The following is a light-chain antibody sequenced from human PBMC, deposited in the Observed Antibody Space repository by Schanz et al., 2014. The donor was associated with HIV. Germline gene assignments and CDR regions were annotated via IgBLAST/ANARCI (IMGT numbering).Light chain of an antibody. CDR1: SSNIEADYD. CDR3: AAWDVLLNGPV. V-gene: IGLV1-40*01. Sequence: QSVLTQPPSVSGAPGQRVTISCTGSSSNIEADYDIHWYQHLPGAAPKLLIHGNTNRPSGVPARFSASKSGTSASLAITGLQSEDEADYYCAAWDVLLNGPVFGGGTQLTVL. J-gene: IGLJ7*01. CDR2: GNT.